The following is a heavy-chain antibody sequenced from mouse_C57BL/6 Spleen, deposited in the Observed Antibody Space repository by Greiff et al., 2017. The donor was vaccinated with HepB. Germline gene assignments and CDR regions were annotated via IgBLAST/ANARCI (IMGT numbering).Heavy chain of an antibody. J-gene: IGHJ4*01. Sequence: QVQLQQPGTELVKPGASVKLSCKASGYTFTSYWMHWVKQRPGQGLEWIGNINPSNGSTNYNEKFKSKATLTVDKSSSTAHMQLRSLTSADYAVYYCARRWTDWAYSMDDWGKGTSVTVSS. CDR1: GYTFTSYW. CDR2: INPSNGST. V-gene: IGHV1-53*01. CDR3: ARRWTDWAYSMDD. D-gene: IGHD4-1*01.